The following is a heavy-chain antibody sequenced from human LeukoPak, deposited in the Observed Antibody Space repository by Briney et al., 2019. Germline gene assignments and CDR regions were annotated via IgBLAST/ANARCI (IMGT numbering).Heavy chain of an antibody. J-gene: IGHJ1*01. CDR3: ARDPYGDYAEYFQH. Sequence: GGSLRLSCAASGFTFSSYAMSWVRQAPGKGLEWVSAISGSGGSTYYADSVKGRFTISRDNAKNSLYLQMNSLRAEDTAVYYCARDPYGDYAEYFQHWGQGTLVTVSS. CDR1: GFTFSSYA. D-gene: IGHD4-17*01. V-gene: IGHV3-23*01. CDR2: ISGSGGST.